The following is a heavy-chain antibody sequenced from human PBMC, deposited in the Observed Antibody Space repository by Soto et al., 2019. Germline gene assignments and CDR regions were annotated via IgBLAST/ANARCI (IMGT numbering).Heavy chain of an antibody. V-gene: IGHV4-39*02. CDR3: ARDLLYYYDSSGYYQDY. J-gene: IGHJ4*02. CDR2: IYYSGST. D-gene: IGHD3-22*01. Sequence: PGKGLEWIGSIYYSGSTYYNPSLKSRVTISVDTSKNQFSLKLSSVTAADTAVYYCARDLLYYYDSSGYYQDYWGQGTLVTVSS.